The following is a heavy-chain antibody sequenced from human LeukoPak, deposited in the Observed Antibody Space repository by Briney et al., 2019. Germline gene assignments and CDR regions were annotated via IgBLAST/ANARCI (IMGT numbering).Heavy chain of an antibody. J-gene: IGHJ4*02. CDR3: TRHKQWLGQEY. CDR1: GFTFSGSA. V-gene: IGHV3-73*01. D-gene: IGHD6-19*01. Sequence: GGSLRLSFAASGFTFSGSAMHWVRQASGQGLEWVGRISSKANSYAIAYAASVTGKFTISRDDSKNTANLQMNSLKNEDTAVYYCTRHKQWLGQEYWGQGTLVTVSS. CDR2: ISSKANSYAI.